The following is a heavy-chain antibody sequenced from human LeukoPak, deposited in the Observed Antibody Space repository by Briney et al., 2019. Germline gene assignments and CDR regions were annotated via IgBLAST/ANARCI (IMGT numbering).Heavy chain of an antibody. CDR3: AKDGSSGWYADY. CDR1: GFTFSNSA. D-gene: IGHD6-19*01. J-gene: IGHJ4*02. Sequence: GGSLRLSCAVSGFTFSNSAMTWVRQAPGKGLDWVSIITDNGSHTFYADSVKGRFTISRDKSKNTLYLQMNSLRAEDTAVCYCAKDGSSGWYADYWGQGTLVTVSS. CDR2: ITDNGSHT. V-gene: IGHV3-23*01.